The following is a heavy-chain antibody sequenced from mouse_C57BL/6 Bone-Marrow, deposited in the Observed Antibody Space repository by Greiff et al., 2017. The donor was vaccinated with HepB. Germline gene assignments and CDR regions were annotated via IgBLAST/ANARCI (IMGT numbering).Heavy chain of an antibody. D-gene: IGHD1-1*01. V-gene: IGHV10-1*01. J-gene: IGHJ3*01. CDR1: GFSFNTYA. Sequence: EVKLVESGGGLVQPKGSLKLSCAASGFSFNTYAMNWVRQAPGKGLEWVARIRSKSNNYATYYADSVKDRFTISRDDSESMLYLQMNNLKTEDTAMYYCVRHEGGYYYASGFAYWGQGTLVTVSA. CDR3: VRHEGGYYYASGFAY. CDR2: IRSKSNNYAT.